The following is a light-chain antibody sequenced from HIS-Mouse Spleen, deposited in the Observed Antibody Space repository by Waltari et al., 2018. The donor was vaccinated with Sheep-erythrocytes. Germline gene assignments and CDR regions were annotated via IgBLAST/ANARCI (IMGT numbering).Light chain of an antibody. CDR1: SLRSYY. CDR2: GKD. CDR3: NSRDSSGNHLGVV. Sequence: SSELTQDPAVSVALGQTVRITCQGDSLRSYYASWFQQKPGQAPGLVLYGKDNPPSGIPDRVSGSSSGNTASLTITGAQAEDEADFYCNSRDSSGNHLGVVFGGGTKLTVL. V-gene: IGLV3-19*01. J-gene: IGLJ2*01.